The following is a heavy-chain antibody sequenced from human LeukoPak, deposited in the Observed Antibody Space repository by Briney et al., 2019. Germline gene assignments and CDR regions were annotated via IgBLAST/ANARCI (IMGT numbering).Heavy chain of an antibody. Sequence: SETLSLTCTVSGGSISTYYWSWIRQPPGKGLEWIGYIYYSGSTNYNPSLKSRVTISVDTSKNQFSLKLSSVTAADTAVYYCARGGGYSYGRGLSYFDYWGQGTLVTVSS. CDR2: IYYSGST. V-gene: IGHV4-59*01. J-gene: IGHJ4*02. CDR3: ARGGGYSYGRGLSYFDY. D-gene: IGHD5-18*01. CDR1: GGSISTYY.